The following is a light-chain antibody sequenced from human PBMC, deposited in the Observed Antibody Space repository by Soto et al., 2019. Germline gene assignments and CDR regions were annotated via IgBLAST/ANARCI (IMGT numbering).Light chain of an antibody. J-gene: IGLJ2*01. CDR2: RDN. V-gene: IGLV1-47*01. CDR3: ATWDDSLGGPV. CDR1: SSNIGRNY. Sequence: QSVLTQTPSVSGTPGQRVNISCSGSSSNIGRNYVYWYHQFPGMAPKLLIYRDNERPSGVSDRFSGSKSGTSASLAISGLRSGDEADYHCATWDDSLGGPVFCGGTKLTVL.